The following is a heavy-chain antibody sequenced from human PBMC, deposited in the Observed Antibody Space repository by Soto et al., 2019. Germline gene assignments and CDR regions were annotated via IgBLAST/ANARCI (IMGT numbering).Heavy chain of an antibody. D-gene: IGHD6-19*01. CDR2: INHSGST. V-gene: IGHV4-34*01. Sequence: QVQLQQWGAGLLKPSETLSLTCAVYGGSFSGYYWSWIRQPPGKGLEWIGEINHSGSTNYNPSLTSRVTISVDPSKNQFSLKLSSVTAADTAVYYCARANLGSGWPRYFDYWGQGTLVTVSS. CDR1: GGSFSGYY. CDR3: ARANLGSGWPRYFDY. J-gene: IGHJ4*02.